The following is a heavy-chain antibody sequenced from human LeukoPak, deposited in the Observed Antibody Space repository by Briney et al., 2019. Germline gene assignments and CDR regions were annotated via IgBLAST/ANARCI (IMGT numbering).Heavy chain of an antibody. CDR3: AKTSRGNSGYDSPFHY. CDR1: GFTFSTYA. J-gene: IGHJ4*02. V-gene: IGHV3-23*01. Sequence: GGSLRLSCAASGFTFSTYAMSWVRQAPGKGLEWVPAVRGSGTDTYYADSVKGRFTISRDNSKNTLYLQMNSLRAEDTAIYYCAKTSRGNSGYDSPFHYWGQGTLVTVSS. CDR2: VRGSGTDT. D-gene: IGHD5-12*01.